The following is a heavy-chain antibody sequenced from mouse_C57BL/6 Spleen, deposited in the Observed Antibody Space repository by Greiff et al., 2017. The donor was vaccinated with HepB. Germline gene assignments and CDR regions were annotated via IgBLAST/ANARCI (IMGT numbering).Heavy chain of an antibody. V-gene: IGHV5-12*01. J-gene: IGHJ2*01. CDR3: ARHRFDY. CDR1: GFTFSDYY. Sequence: DVKLVESGGGLVQPGGSLKLSCAASGFTFSDYYMYWVRQTPEKRLEWVAYISNGGGSTYYPDTVKGRFTISKDNAKNTLYLQMSRLKSEDTAMYYCARHRFDYWGQGTTLTVSS. CDR2: ISNGGGST.